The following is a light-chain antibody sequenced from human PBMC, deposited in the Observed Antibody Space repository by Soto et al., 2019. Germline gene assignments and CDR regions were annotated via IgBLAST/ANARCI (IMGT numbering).Light chain of an antibody. CDR3: QQYGDSSWT. J-gene: IGKJ1*01. V-gene: IGKV3-20*01. Sequence: EVVMRQSPATLSVSPGEGATLSCRASQGIGDTLAWYQHKPGQTPRLLIYGASSRATGIPDNFSGSGSGTDFTLTISRLEPEDFAVYYCQQYGDSSWTFGQGTKVDIK. CDR1: QGIGDT. CDR2: GAS.